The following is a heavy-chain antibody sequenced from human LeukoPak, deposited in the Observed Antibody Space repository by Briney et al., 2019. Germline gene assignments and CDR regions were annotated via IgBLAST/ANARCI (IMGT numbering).Heavy chain of an antibody. J-gene: IGHJ3*02. D-gene: IGHD3-22*01. V-gene: IGHV4-59*01. Sequence: SETLSLTCTVSGGSISGYYWSWIRQPPGKGLEWIGYIYYSGSTKYNPSLKSRVTMLVDTSRNQFSLKLSSVTAADTAVYYCARGGLENGYHSNDGFDIWGQGTMVTVSS. CDR2: IYYSGST. CDR1: GGSISGYY. CDR3: ARGGLENGYHSNDGFDI.